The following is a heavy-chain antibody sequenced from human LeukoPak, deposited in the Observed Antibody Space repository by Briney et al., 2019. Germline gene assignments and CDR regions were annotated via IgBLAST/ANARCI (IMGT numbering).Heavy chain of an antibody. CDR3: ARVYSSSWYYWFDP. CDR2: IYSGGST. V-gene: IGHV3-66*01. J-gene: IGHJ5*02. CDR1: GFTFSSNY. Sequence: GGSLRLSCAASGFTFSSNYMSWVRQAPGKGLEWVSVIYSGGSTYYADSVKGRFTISRDNSKNTLYLQMNSLRAEDTAVYYCARVYSSSWYYWFDPWGQGTLVTVSS. D-gene: IGHD6-13*01.